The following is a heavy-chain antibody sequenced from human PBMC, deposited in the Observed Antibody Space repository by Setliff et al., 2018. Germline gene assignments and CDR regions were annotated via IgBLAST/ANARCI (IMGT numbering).Heavy chain of an antibody. Sequence: GASVKVSCKASGYTFTTYAMGWVRQAPGQGLEWMGWINTNTGNPSYAQGFTGRFVFSLDTSVSTAYLQINSLEAEDSAVYYCGRASRFGTIVYRGDYYMDVWGKGTTVTVSS. CDR3: GRASRFGTIVYRGDYYMDV. V-gene: IGHV7-4-1*02. D-gene: IGHD3-10*01. CDR2: INTNTGNP. CDR1: GYTFTTYA. J-gene: IGHJ6*03.